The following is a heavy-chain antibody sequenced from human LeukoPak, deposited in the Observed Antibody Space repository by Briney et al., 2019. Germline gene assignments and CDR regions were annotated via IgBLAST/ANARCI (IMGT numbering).Heavy chain of an antibody. CDR3: ARDEWYSSSWYSLPYYYYYMDV. D-gene: IGHD6-13*01. CDR2: ISGSGGST. J-gene: IGHJ6*03. CDR1: GFTFGDYA. Sequence: GGSLRLSCTASGFTFGDYAMSWFRQAPGKGLEWVSAISGSGGSTYYADSVKGRFTISRDNSKNTLYLQMNSLRAEDTAVYYCARDEWYSSSWYSLPYYYYYMDVWGKGTTVTVSS. V-gene: IGHV3-23*01.